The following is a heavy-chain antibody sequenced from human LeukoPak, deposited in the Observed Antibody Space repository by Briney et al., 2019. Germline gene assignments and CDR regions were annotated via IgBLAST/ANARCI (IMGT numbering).Heavy chain of an antibody. J-gene: IGHJ5*02. CDR3: ARHYGDYVVGNWFDP. D-gene: IGHD4-17*01. Sequence: SVKVSCKASGYTFTSYDFSWVRQAPGQGLEWMGGIIPIFGTANYAQKFQGRVTITADESTSTAYMELSSLRSEDTAVYYCARHYGDYVVGNWFDPWGQGTLVTVSS. CDR2: IIPIFGTA. CDR1: GYTFTSYD. V-gene: IGHV1-69*13.